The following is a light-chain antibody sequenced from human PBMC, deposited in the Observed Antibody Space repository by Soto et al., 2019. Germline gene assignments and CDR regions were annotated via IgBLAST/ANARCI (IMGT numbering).Light chain of an antibody. CDR3: QLYGNSPPMYT. CDR1: QSVSSTY. J-gene: IGKJ2*01. Sequence: EIVLTQSPATLSLSPGETATLSCRASQSVSSTYLAWYQQRLGQAPRLLIFGASSRATGIPDRFSGSGSGTDFTLSISRLEPEDFAVYYCQLYGNSPPMYTFGQGTKVDIK. V-gene: IGKV3-20*01. CDR2: GAS.